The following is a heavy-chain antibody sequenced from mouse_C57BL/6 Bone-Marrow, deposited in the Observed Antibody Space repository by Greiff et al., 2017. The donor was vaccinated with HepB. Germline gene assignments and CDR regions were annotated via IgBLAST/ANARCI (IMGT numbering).Heavy chain of an antibody. CDR3: TYYYGRGNHFDY. V-gene: IGHV14-4*01. J-gene: IGHJ2*01. CDR1: GFNIKDDY. CDR2: IDPENGDT. Sequence: VQLQQSGAELVRPGASVKLSCTASGFNIKDDYMHWVKQRPEQGLEWIGWIDPENGDTEYASKFQGKATITADTSSNTAYLQLSSLTSEDTAVYYCTYYYGRGNHFDYWGQGTTLTVSS. D-gene: IGHD1-1*01.